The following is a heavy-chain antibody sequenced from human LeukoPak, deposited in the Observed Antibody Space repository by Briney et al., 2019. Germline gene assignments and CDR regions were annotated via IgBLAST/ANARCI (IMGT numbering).Heavy chain of an antibody. V-gene: IGHV1-2*02. J-gene: IGHJ4*02. CDR1: GYTFTGYY. Sequence: ASVKVSCKASGYTFTGYYMHWVRQAPGQGLEWMGWINPNSGGTNYAQKFQGRVTMTRDTSISTAYMELSRLRSDDTAVYYCAREKDYYDSSGYYYPPQLPDYWGQGTLVTVSS. CDR2: INPNSGGT. D-gene: IGHD3-22*01. CDR3: AREKDYYDSSGYYYPPQLPDY.